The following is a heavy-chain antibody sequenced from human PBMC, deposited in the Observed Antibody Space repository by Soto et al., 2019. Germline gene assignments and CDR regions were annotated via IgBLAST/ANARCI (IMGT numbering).Heavy chain of an antibody. Sequence: LRVSCAASGFTFSSYWMSWVRQAPGKGLEWVANIKQDGSEKYYVDSVKGRFTISRDNAKNSLYLQMNSLRAEDTAVYYCARHSYGFVYYYYGMDVWGQGTKVTVSS. CDR1: GFTFSSYW. D-gene: IGHD5-18*01. CDR3: ARHSYGFVYYYYGMDV. J-gene: IGHJ6*02. CDR2: IKQDGSEK. V-gene: IGHV3-7*01.